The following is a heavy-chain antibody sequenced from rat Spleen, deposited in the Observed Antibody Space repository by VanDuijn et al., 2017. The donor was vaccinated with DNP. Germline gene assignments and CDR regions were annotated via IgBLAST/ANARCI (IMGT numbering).Heavy chain of an antibody. CDR3: ARHRTIMPYYYVMDA. CDR2: ISYDGSDT. V-gene: IGHV5-7*01. CDR1: GITFSGHN. D-gene: IGHD1-12*01. J-gene: IGHJ4*01. Sequence: EVQLVESGGGLVQPGRSLKLSCAVSGITFSGHNMAWVRQAPKKSLEWVATISYDGSDTYYRDSMKGRFTISRDNAQSTLYLQMDSLRSEDTATYYCARHRTIMPYYYVMDAWGQGASVTVSS.